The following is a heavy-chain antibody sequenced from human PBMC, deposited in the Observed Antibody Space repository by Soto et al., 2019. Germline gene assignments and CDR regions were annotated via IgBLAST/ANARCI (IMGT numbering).Heavy chain of an antibody. J-gene: IGHJ4*02. CDR2: IYHSLSI. CDR3: ARHGGYYFDY. CDR1: SGAFSGYY. D-gene: IGHD3-16*01. Sequence: SETLSLTCAVYSGAFSGYYWSWIRQPPGKGLEWIGEIYHSLSIVYNPSLKSRVTISGDSSKNLFSLKLSSVTAADTAVYYCARHGGYYFDYWGQGTLVTVSS. V-gene: IGHV4-34*01.